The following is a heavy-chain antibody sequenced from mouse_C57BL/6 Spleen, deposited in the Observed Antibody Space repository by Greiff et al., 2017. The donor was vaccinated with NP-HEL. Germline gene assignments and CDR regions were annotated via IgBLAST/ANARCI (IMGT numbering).Heavy chain of an antibody. D-gene: IGHD1-1*01. CDR3: ARGDGSHWYFDV. Sequence: VQLQQSGAELVKPGASVKLSCKASGYTFTSYWMHWVKQRPGQGLEWIGMIHPNSGSTNYNEKFKSKATLTVDKSSSTAYMQLSSLTSEDSAVYYCARGDGSHWYFDVWGTGTTVTVSS. J-gene: IGHJ1*03. V-gene: IGHV1-64*01. CDR1: GYTFTSYW. CDR2: IHPNSGST.